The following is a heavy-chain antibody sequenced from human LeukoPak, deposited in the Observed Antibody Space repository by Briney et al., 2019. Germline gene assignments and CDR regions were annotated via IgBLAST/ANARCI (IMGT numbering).Heavy chain of an antibody. CDR3: ARDYCTNGVCYWFDP. J-gene: IGHJ5*02. Sequence: SVKVSCKASGGTFSSYAISWVRQAPGEGREWMGGIIPIFGKANYAQKLQGRVTITTDESTSTAYMELSSLRSEDTAVYYCARDYCTNGVCYWFDPWGQGTLVTVSS. CDR1: GGTFSSYA. V-gene: IGHV1-69*05. CDR2: IIPIFGKA. D-gene: IGHD2-8*01.